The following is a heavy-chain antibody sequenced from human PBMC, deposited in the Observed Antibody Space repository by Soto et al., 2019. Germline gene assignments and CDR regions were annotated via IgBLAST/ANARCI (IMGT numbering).Heavy chain of an antibody. D-gene: IGHD6-6*01. CDR3: TYSSSSHDAFDI. Sequence: EVQLVESGGGLVQPGGSLRLSCAASGFTFSSYDMHWVHQATGKGLEWVSAIGTAGDTYYPGSVKGRFTISRENAKNSLYLQMNSLRAGDTAVYYCTYSSSSHDAFDIWGQGTMVTVSS. CDR2: IGTAGDT. V-gene: IGHV3-13*01. CDR1: GFTFSSYD. J-gene: IGHJ3*02.